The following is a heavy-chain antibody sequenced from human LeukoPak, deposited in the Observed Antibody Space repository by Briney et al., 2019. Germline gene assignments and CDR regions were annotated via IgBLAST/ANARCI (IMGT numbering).Heavy chain of an antibody. CDR1: GFTFSSYA. CDR3: AKVHYDFWSGYYPDYYFDY. V-gene: IGHV3-23*01. CDR2: ISGSGGST. D-gene: IGHD3-3*01. Sequence: GGSLRLSCAASGFTFSSYAMSWVRQAPGKGLEWVSAISGSGGSTHYADSVKGRFTISRDNSKNTLYLQMNSLRAEDTAVYYCAKVHYDFWSGYYPDYYFDYWGQGTLVTVSS. J-gene: IGHJ4*02.